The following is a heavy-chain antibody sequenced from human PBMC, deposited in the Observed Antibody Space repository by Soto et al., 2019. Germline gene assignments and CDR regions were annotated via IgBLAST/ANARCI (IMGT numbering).Heavy chain of an antibody. V-gene: IGHV3-21*01. Sequence: VRQAPGKGLEWVSSISSSSSYIYYADSVKGRFTISRDNAKNSLYLQMNSLRAEDTAVYYCARPTGGYCSSTSCSIYYMDVWGKGTRVTVSS. CDR2: ISSSSSYI. J-gene: IGHJ6*03. CDR3: ARPTGGYCSSTSCSIYYMDV. D-gene: IGHD2-2*01.